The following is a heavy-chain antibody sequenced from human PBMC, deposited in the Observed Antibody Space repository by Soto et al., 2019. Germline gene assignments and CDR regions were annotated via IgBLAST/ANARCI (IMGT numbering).Heavy chain of an antibody. V-gene: IGHV1-69*06. Sequence: QVQLVQSGAEVQKPGSSVKVSCKASGGTFSSYAISWVRQAPGQGLEWMGGIIPIFGTANYAQKFQGRVTITGDKSTSTAYMEMSSLRSEDTAVYYCAMPRVGATGPGEYWGQGTLVTVSS. CDR3: AMPRVGATGPGEY. D-gene: IGHD1-26*01. CDR1: GGTFSSYA. CDR2: IIPIFGTA. J-gene: IGHJ4*02.